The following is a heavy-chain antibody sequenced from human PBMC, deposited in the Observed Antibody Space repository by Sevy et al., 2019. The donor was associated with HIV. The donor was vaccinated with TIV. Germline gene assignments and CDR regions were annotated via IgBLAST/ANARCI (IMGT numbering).Heavy chain of an antibody. CDR2: ISGSGSNT. D-gene: IGHD5-18*01. CDR3: AKDDSSVTGYYIDA. CDR1: GFIFSNYG. V-gene: IGHV3-23*01. J-gene: IGHJ5*02. Sequence: GGSLRLSCAASGFIFSNYGMSWVRLAPGKGLEWLSGISGSGSNTYYAHSAEGRFTISRDNSKNTLYLQMKSVSAADTAVYYWAKDDSSVTGYYIDAWGQGTLVTVSS.